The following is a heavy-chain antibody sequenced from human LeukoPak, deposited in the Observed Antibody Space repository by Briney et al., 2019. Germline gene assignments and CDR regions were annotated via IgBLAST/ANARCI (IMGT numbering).Heavy chain of an antibody. Sequence: SETLSLTCTVSGGSISSYYWSWIRQPPGKGLEWIGYIYYSGSTNYNPSLKSRVTISVDTSKNQFSLKLSSVTAADTAVYYCARLVTGLFDYWGQGTLVTVSS. CDR1: GGSISSYY. D-gene: IGHD2-21*02. CDR3: ARLVTGLFDY. CDR2: IYYSGST. J-gene: IGHJ4*02. V-gene: IGHV4-59*08.